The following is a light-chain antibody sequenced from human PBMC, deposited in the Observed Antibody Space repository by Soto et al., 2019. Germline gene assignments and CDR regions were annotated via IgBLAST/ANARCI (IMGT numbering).Light chain of an antibody. Sequence: EIVMTQSPATLSVSPGERVTVSCRASESLSTYLAWYQQKPGQAPRLLIYGASTKATGIPARFSGSGSATDFTLTISSLQSEDFAVYYCKSRHDWPFTFGQGTKLEI. V-gene: IGKV3-15*01. CDR1: ESLSTY. J-gene: IGKJ2*01. CDR2: GAS. CDR3: KSRHDWPFT.